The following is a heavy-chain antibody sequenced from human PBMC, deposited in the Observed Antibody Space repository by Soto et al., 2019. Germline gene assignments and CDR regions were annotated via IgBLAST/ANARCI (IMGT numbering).Heavy chain of an antibody. Sequence: EVQLVESGGGLVQPGGSLRLSCAASGFTFSNYDMHWVRQVTGKVLEWVSGITTAGDTYYPGSVKGRFTISREKAKNSLYLQMNSLSAGDTAVYSCARELHGGSYGMDVWGQGTTVTVSS. CDR1: GFTFSNYD. J-gene: IGHJ6*02. CDR2: ITTAGDT. CDR3: ARELHGGSYGMDV. V-gene: IGHV3-13*01.